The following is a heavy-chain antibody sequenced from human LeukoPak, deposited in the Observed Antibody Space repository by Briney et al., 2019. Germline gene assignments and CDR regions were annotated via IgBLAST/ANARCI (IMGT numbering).Heavy chain of an antibody. CDR2: ISGSGGST. J-gene: IGHJ6*02. D-gene: IGHD4-11*01. Sequence: PGGSLRLSCAASGFTFSSYAMSWVRQAPGKGLEWVSAISGSGGSTYYADSVKGRFTISRDNSKNTLYLQMNSLRAEDTAVYYCAKSYSKGIYYYYYGMDVWGQGTTVTVSS. V-gene: IGHV3-23*01. CDR1: GFTFSSYA. CDR3: AKSYSKGIYYYYYGMDV.